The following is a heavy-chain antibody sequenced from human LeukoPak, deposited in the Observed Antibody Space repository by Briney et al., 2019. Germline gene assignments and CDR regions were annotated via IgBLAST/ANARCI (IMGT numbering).Heavy chain of an antibody. CDR1: GGSISDYY. J-gene: IGHJ4*02. Sequence: KPSETLSLTCTVSGGSISDYYWSRIRQPAGKGLEWIGRIYISGATNYSPSLKSRVTISVDESKNQVSLKLSSVTAADTAVYYCAGGGYCTSTSCHGIDHWGQGTLVTVSS. D-gene: IGHD2-2*01. CDR3: AGGGYCTSTSCHGIDH. CDR2: IYISGAT. V-gene: IGHV4-4*07.